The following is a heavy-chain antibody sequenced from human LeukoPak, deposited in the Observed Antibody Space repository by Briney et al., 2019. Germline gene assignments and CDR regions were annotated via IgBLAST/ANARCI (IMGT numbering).Heavy chain of an antibody. Sequence: GGSLRLSCAASGFTFDNYAMHWVRQAPGKGLERVSLISGGGSSTSYADSVKGRFTISRDNNKGSLYLQMNSLTTEDTALYYCAKVLGSSSWYSLGSWGQGTLVTVSS. J-gene: IGHJ5*02. CDR1: GFTFDNYA. CDR2: ISGGGSST. D-gene: IGHD6-13*01. CDR3: AKVLGSSSWYSLGS. V-gene: IGHV3-43*02.